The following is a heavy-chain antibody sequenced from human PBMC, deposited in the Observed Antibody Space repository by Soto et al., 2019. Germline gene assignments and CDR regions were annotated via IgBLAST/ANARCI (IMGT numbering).Heavy chain of an antibody. Sequence: ASETLFLTFTVSGGSITSSDNFWGWSRQPPGKGPEGIGGISYSGSTYYNPSLKSRITISVDTSKNQFSLKVTSVTAADTAVYYCARGLITGSQYSGGWYYFDSWGQGTQVTVSS. J-gene: IGHJ4*02. D-gene: IGHD1-26*01. CDR3: ARGLITGSQYSGGWYYFDS. V-gene: IGHV4-39*01. CDR1: GGSITSSDNF. CDR2: ISYSGST.